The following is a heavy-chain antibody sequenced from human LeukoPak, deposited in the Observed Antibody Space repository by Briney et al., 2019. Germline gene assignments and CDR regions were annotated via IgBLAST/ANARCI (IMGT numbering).Heavy chain of an antibody. V-gene: IGHV1-18*01. Sequence: ASVKVSCKASGYTFTSYGISWVRQAPGQGLECMGWISAYNGNTNYAQKLQGRVTMTTDTSTSTAYMELRSLRSDDTAVYYCARVRSGWYWEYYYYYGMDVWGQGTTVTVSS. CDR3: ARVRSGWYWEYYYYYGMDV. D-gene: IGHD6-19*01. J-gene: IGHJ6*02. CDR1: GYTFTSYG. CDR2: ISAYNGNT.